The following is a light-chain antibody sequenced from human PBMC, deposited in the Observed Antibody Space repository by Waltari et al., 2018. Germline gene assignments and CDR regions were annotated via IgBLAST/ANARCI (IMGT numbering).Light chain of an antibody. Sequence: QSVLTQPPSASGTPGQRVTTSCSGSISNIGAKPVNGYQQFPGTAPKLLIHNNKQRPSGVPDRFSGSKSGTSASLAISGLQFEDEADYYCAGWDVSLSDWVFGGGTKVTVL. V-gene: IGLV1-44*01. CDR2: NNK. CDR1: ISNIGAKP. J-gene: IGLJ3*02. CDR3: AGWDVSLSDWV.